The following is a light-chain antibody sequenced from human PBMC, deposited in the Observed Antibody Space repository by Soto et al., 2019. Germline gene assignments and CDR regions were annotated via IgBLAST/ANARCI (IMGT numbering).Light chain of an antibody. CDR3: CSLITIKPVV. CDR2: DVN. J-gene: IGLJ7*01. Sequence: QSALTQPASVSGSPGQSITISCTGTTSDVGGYNYVTWYQQYPGQAPKIIIYDVNRRPPGVSDRFSGSKSGNTASLTVADLQAGAVADDFRCSLITIKPVVFGG. V-gene: IGLV2-14*03. CDR1: TSDVGGYNY.